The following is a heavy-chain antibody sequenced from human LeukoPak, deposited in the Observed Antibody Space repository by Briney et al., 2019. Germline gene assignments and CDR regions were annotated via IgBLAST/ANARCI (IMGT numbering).Heavy chain of an antibody. V-gene: IGHV4-34*01. CDR1: GGSFSGYY. J-gene: IGHJ3*02. Sequence: PSETLSLTCAVYGGSFSGYYWSWIRQPPGKGLEWIGEINHSGSTNYNPSLKSRVTISVDTSKNQFSLKLSSVTAADTAVYYCARDGVRDGYTPPWAFDIWGQGTMVTVSS. D-gene: IGHD5-24*01. CDR2: INHSGST. CDR3: ARDGVRDGYTPPWAFDI.